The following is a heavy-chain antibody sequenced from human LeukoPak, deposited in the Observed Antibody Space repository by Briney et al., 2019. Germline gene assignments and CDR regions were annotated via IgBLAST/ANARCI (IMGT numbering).Heavy chain of an antibody. V-gene: IGHV3-30-3*01. CDR3: ARAQFVNCAMTSCYVFDE. CDR2: ISFDGDAK. CDR1: GFPISTTA. J-gene: IGHJ4*02. D-gene: IGHD2-2*01. Sequence: GRSLRLSCAASGFPISTTAMLWLRQAPGKGLEWVAVISFDGDAKYYADSVKGRFTISRDISTNTLYLQIYSLTGLDTAVFCSARAQFVNCAMTSCYVFDEWGQGTLVTVSS.